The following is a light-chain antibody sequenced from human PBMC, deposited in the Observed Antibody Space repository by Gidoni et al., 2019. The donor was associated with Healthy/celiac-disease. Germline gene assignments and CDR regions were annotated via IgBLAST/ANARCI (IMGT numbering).Light chain of an antibody. CDR1: QSVSSY. Sequence: ELVLTQSPANLSLPPGERATLSCRASQSVSSYLAWYQQKPGQAPRLLIYDASNRATGIPARFSGSGSGTDFTLTISSLEPEDFAVYYCQQRSNWPPEFTFXPXTKVDIK. J-gene: IGKJ3*01. CDR3: QQRSNWPPEFT. V-gene: IGKV3-11*01. CDR2: DAS.